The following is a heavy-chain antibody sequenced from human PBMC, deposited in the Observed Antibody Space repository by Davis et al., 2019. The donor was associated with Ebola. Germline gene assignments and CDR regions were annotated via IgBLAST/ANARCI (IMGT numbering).Heavy chain of an antibody. CDR2: IYSGGST. CDR3: ARLLLWFGEFDAFDI. CDR1: GFTVSSNY. V-gene: IGHV3-66*01. D-gene: IGHD3-10*01. Sequence: GESLKISCAASGFTVSSNYMSWVRQAPGKGLEWVSVIYSGGSTYYADSVKGRFTISRDNSKNTLYLQMNSLRAEDTAVYYCARLLLWFGEFDAFDIWGQGTMVTVSS. J-gene: IGHJ3*02.